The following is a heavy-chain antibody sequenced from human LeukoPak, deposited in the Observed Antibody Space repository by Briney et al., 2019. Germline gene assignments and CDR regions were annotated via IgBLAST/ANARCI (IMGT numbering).Heavy chain of an antibody. V-gene: IGHV6-1*01. CDR1: GDSVSSNSAA. J-gene: IGHJ3*02. D-gene: IGHD1-26*01. CDR3: AREEELGARNDAFNI. CDR2: TYYRSKWYN. Sequence: SQTLSLTCAISGDSVSSNSAAWNWIRQSPSRGLGWLGRTYYRSKWYNNYAVSVKSRITIRPDTSKNQFSLQLNSVTPEDTAVYYCAREEELGARNDAFNIWGQGTMVTVSS.